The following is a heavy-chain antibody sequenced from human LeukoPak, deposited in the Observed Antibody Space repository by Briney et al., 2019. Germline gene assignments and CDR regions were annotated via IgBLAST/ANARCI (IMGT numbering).Heavy chain of an antibody. D-gene: IGHD6-13*01. CDR1: GFIFSNYA. V-gene: IGHV3-30-3*01. Sequence: PERSLRLSCAASGFIFSNYAMHWVRQAPGKGLGWVAVMSSDGGHKYYADSVKGRFTISRDNSKTTLFLQMNSLRGEDTAAYYCARETRSSQAPYFFDFWGQGTLVTVSS. CDR2: MSSDGGHK. J-gene: IGHJ4*02. CDR3: ARETRSSQAPYFFDF.